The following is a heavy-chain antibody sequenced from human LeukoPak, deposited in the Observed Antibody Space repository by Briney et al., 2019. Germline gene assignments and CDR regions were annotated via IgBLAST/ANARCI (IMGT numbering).Heavy chain of an antibody. V-gene: IGHV4-39*07. CDR2: IYYSGST. CDR1: GGSISSSSYY. Sequence: SETLSLTCTVSGGSISSSSYYWGWIRQPPGKGLEWIGSIYYSGSTYYNPSLKSRVTISVDTSKNQFSLKLSSVTAADTAVYYCARVEYYGCLDYWGQGTLVTVSS. CDR3: ARVEYYGCLDY. D-gene: IGHD3-10*01. J-gene: IGHJ4*02.